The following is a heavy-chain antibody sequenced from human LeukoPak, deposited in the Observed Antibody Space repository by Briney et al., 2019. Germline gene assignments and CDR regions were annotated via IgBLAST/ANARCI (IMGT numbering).Heavy chain of an antibody. V-gene: IGHV4-59*01. D-gene: IGHD5-18*01. CDR2: IYYSGST. Sequence: SETLSLTCTVSGGSISSYYWSWIRQPPGKGLEWIGYIYYSGSTNYDPSLKSQVTISVDTSKNQFSLKLSSVTAADTAVYYCARGRYSYGTAWFDPWGQGTLVTVSS. CDR3: ARGRYSYGTAWFDP. J-gene: IGHJ5*02. CDR1: GGSISSYY.